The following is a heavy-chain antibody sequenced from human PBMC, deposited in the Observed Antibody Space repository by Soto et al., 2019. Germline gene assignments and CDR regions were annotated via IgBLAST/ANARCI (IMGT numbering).Heavy chain of an antibody. J-gene: IGHJ4*02. D-gene: IGHD2-8*01. CDR2: ISGHNGNT. CDR3: ARDLYPLAYYFDF. Sequence: SVKVSCKASGYTFTNHGISWVRQAPGQGLEWLGWISGHNGNTKYAQRLKGRVTMTADTSTSTAYMELRSLRSDDTAVYYCARDLYPLAYYFDFWGQGTLVTVSS. V-gene: IGHV1-18*04. CDR1: GYTFTNHG.